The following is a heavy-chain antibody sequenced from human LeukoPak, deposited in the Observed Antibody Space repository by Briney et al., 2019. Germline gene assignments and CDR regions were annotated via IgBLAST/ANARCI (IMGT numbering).Heavy chain of an antibody. Sequence: ASVKVSCKTSGYIFTSYGISWVRQAPGQGLEWMGWISGYSGDPNYAQKLQGRVTMTTDTSTSTAYMELRSLRSDDTAVYYCARDGVVTPNYFDYWGQGTPVTVSS. J-gene: IGHJ4*02. V-gene: IGHV1-18*01. D-gene: IGHD3-3*01. CDR2: ISGYSGDP. CDR3: ARDGVVTPNYFDY. CDR1: GYIFTSYG.